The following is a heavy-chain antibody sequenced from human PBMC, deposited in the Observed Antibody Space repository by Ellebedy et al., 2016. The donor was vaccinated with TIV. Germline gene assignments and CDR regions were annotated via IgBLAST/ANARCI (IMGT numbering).Heavy chain of an antibody. CDR1: GFTVSSNY. V-gene: IGHV3-66*01. J-gene: IGHJ3*02. CDR2: IYSGGST. CDR3: ARASPNYYDSSGYSWSFDI. Sequence: GESLKISCAASGFTVSSNYMSWVRQAPGKGLEWVSVIYSGGSTYYADSVKGRFTISRDNSKNTLYLQMNSLRAEDTAVYYCARASPNYYDSSGYSWSFDIWGQGTMVTVSS. D-gene: IGHD3-22*01.